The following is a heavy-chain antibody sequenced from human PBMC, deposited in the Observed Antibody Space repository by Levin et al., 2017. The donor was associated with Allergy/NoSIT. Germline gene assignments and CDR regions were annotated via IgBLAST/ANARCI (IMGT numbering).Heavy chain of an antibody. CDR1: GFTFSDYA. CDR3: ARYGCGGDTSYRSFDY. J-gene: IGHJ4*02. V-gene: IGHV3-30-3*01. CDR2: ISYDGSSK. Sequence: SCAASGFTFSDYAMYWVRQAPGKGLEWVAVISYDGSSKYYADSVKGRFTISRDNSKNTLYVQMNSLRAEDTAVYYCARYGCGGDTSYRSFDYWGQGTLVTVSS. D-gene: IGHD2-21*01.